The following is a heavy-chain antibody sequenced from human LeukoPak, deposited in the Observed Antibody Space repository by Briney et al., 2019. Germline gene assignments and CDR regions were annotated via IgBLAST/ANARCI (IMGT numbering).Heavy chain of an antibody. J-gene: IGHJ4*02. CDR1: GGSIKNYY. Sequence: SETLSLTCTVSGGSIKNYYWSWIRQPPGKGLEWIGYIYDSGSTNYNPSLKSRVTISVDTSKNQFSLKLSSVTAADTAVYYCARASSSGYHYLFDYWGQGTLVTVSS. V-gene: IGHV4-59*01. CDR2: IYDSGST. D-gene: IGHD3-22*01. CDR3: ARASSSGYHYLFDY.